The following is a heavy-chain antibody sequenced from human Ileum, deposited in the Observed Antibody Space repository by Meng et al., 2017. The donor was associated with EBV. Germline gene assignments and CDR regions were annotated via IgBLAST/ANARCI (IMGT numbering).Heavy chain of an antibody. CDR1: GVVFSGYY. D-gene: IGHD3-10*01. CDR3: ARGNKVSDRGFDY. J-gene: IGHJ4*02. V-gene: IGHV4-34*01. CDR2: INHSGST. Sequence: LQGWGAELLHLLSTLSLPFAVYGVVFSGYYWSWIRQPPGKGLEWIGEINHSGSTNYNPSLKSRVTISVDTSKNQFSLKLSSVTAADTAVYYCARGNKVSDRGFDYWGQGTLVTVSS.